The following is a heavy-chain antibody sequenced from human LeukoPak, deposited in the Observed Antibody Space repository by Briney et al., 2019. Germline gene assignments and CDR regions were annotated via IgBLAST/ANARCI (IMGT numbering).Heavy chain of an antibody. CDR3: ARDDLFGDAFDI. CDR2: IYTSGST. D-gene: IGHD3-3*01. V-gene: IGHV4-4*07. J-gene: IGHJ3*02. CDR1: GGSISSYY. Sequence: PSETLSLTCTVSGGSISSYYWSWIRQPAGKGLEWIGRIYTSGSTNYNPSLKSLITMSVDTSKNQFSLKLSSVTAADTAVYYCARDDLFGDAFDIWGQGTMVTVSS.